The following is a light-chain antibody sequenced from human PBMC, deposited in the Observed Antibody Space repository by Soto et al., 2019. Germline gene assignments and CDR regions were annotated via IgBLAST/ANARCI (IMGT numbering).Light chain of an antibody. CDR1: QSVLYSSNNKNY. CDR3: QKYYSTPFT. V-gene: IGKV4-1*01. CDR2: WAS. Sequence: DIVMTQSPDSLAVSLGERATINCKSSQSVLYSSNNKNYLAWYQQKPGQPPKLLIYWASTRESGVPDRFSGSGSGKDFTLTSSSLQAEDVAVYYCQKYYSTPFTFGPGTKVDIK. J-gene: IGKJ3*01.